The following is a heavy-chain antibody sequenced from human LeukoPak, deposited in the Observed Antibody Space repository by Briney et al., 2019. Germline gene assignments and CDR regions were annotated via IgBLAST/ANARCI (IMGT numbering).Heavy chain of an antibody. D-gene: IGHD1-1*01. Sequence: GGSLRLSCTASGFTFTAYCMSWVRQAPGKGLEWVANIDEPGSEEYYVDSVKGRFTISRDNAKNSLYLQMNSLSAEDTAVYHGAIDPDVRTADYWGQGALATVSS. V-gene: IGHV3-7*01. CDR2: IDEPGSEE. J-gene: IGHJ4*02. CDR1: GFTFTAYC. CDR3: AIDPDVRTADY.